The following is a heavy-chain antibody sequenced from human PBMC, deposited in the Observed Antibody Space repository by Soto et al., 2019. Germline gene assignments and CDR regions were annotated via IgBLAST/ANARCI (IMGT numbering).Heavy chain of an antibody. J-gene: IGHJ4*02. CDR2: ISYDGSNK. V-gene: IGHV3-30-3*01. D-gene: IGHD6-19*01. Sequence: ESGGGVVQPGRSLRLSCAASGFTFSSYAMHWVRQAPGKGLEWVAVISYDGSNKYYADSVKGRFTISRDNSKNTLYLQMNSLRAEDTAVYYCARGIAVAGLDYWGQGTLVTVSS. CDR1: GFTFSSYA. CDR3: ARGIAVAGLDY.